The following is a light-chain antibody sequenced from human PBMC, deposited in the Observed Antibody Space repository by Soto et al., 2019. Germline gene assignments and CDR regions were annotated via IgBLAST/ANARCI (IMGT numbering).Light chain of an antibody. CDR1: QSVSSSH. J-gene: IGKJ1*01. CDR3: HQHVASPQT. Sequence: EIVLTQSPGTLSLSPGERATLSCRASQSVSSSHLAWYQQKPGQAPRLLVYGASSRAPAIPDRFSGSGSGSDFTLTIIRLEPEDFAVYYCHQHVASPQTVRPVTKVDIK. CDR2: GAS. V-gene: IGKV3-20*01.